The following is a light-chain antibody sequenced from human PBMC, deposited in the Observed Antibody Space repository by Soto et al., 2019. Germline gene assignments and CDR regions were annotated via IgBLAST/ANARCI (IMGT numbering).Light chain of an antibody. CDR2: DVS. J-gene: IGLJ1*01. Sequence: QSVLAQPRSVSGSPGQSVTISCTGTSSDVGGYNYISWYQQHPGKAPKLMIYDVSKRPSGVPDRFSGSKSGDTASLTISGLQAEYEVNRHPPTSAGGHSYALGTGTKVT. V-gene: IGLV2-11*01. CDR1: SSDVGGYNY. CDR3: PTSAGGHSYA.